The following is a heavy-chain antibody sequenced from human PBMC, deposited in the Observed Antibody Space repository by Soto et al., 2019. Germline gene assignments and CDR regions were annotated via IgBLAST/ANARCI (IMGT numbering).Heavy chain of an antibody. J-gene: IGHJ3*02. CDR3: ARGELKKVIDI. V-gene: IGHV4-59*01. CDR2: IYYSGST. CDR1: GGSISSYY. Sequence: PSETLSLTYTVSGGSISSYYWSWIRQPPGKGLEWIGYIYYSGSTNYNPSLKSRVTISVDTSKNQFSLKLSSVTAADTAVYYCARGELKKVIDIWSQGTMVTVS.